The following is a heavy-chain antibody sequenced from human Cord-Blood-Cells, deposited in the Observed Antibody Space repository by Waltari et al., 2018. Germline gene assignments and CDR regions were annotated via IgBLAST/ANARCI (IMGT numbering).Heavy chain of an antibody. CDR3: ARVGSYYFDY. CDR2: IKQDGSEK. V-gene: IGHV3-7*01. Sequence: EVQLVESGGGLVQPGGSLRSSCAASGSPFLSFRSGWGRQAPGKGLEWVANIKQDGSEKYYVDSVKGRFTISRDNAKNSLYLQMNSLRAEDTAVYYCARVGSYYFDYWGQGTLVTVSS. D-gene: IGHD1-26*01. J-gene: IGHJ4*02. CDR1: GSPFLSFR.